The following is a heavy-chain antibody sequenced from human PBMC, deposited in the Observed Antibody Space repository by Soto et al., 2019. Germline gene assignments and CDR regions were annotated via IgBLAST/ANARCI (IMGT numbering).Heavy chain of an antibody. CDR2: ITSNGGTT. J-gene: IGHJ4*02. CDR3: ARVAPYYYDSSGYYPLDY. V-gene: IGHV3-64*01. Sequence: GGSLRLSCIASGFTFRDYAMAWVRQAPGKGLEFVSGITSNGGTTFYGHSVTGRFPISRDNSKNTLFLQMGSLIPDDTAVYYCARVAPYYYDSSGYYPLDYWGQGARVTVSS. D-gene: IGHD3-22*01. CDR1: GFTFRDYA.